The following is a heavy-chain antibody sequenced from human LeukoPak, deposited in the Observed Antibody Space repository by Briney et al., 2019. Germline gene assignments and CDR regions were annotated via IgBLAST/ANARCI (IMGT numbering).Heavy chain of an antibody. J-gene: IGHJ4*02. V-gene: IGHV3-23*01. D-gene: IGHD6-13*01. CDR2: ISGSGGST. CDR3: AKDTYYSSSWTSYFDY. Sequence: PGGSLRLSCAASGFTFSSYAMSWVRQAPGKGLEWDSAISGSGGSTYYADSVKGRFTISRDNSKNTLYLQMNSLRAEDTAVYYCAKDTYYSSSWTSYFDYWGQGTLVTVSS. CDR1: GFTFSSYA.